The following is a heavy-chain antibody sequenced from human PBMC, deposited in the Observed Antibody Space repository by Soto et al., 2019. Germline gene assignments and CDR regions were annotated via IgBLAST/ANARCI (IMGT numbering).Heavy chain of an antibody. J-gene: IGHJ4*02. CDR2: INHSGST. CDR1: GGSFSGYY. Sequence: PSETLSLTCAVYGGSFSGYYWTWIRQPPGTGLEWIGEINHSGSTNYNPSLKSRVTISVDTSKNQFSLKLSSVTAADTAVYYCARHPPGYCSGGSCYSPYYFDYWGQGTLVTISS. V-gene: IGHV4-34*01. CDR3: ARHPPGYCSGGSCYSPYYFDY. D-gene: IGHD2-15*01.